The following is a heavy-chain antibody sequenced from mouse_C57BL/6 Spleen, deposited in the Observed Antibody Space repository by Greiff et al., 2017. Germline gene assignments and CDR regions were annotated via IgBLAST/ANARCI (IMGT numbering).Heavy chain of an antibody. D-gene: IGHD2-5*01. Sequence: VQLQQSGAELVKPGASVKLSCTASGFNIKDYYMHWVKQRTEQGLEWIGRFDPEDGEPKYAPQFQGKATITADTSSNTAYLQLSSRTSEDTAVYYCAGSNYYCAYWGQGTTRTVSS. CDR3: AGSNYYCAY. J-gene: IGHJ2*01. CDR1: GFNIKDYY. CDR2: FDPEDGEP. V-gene: IGHV14-2*01.